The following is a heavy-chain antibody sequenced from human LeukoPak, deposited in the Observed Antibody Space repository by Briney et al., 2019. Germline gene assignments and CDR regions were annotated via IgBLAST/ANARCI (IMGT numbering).Heavy chain of an antibody. CDR2: ISSSSSTI. D-gene: IGHD5-18*01. V-gene: IGHV3-48*01. CDR1: GFTFSNAW. CDR3: ARGYSWGDV. J-gene: IGHJ6*04. Sequence: GGSLRLSCAASGFTFSNAWMSWVRQAPGKGLEWVSYISSSSSTIYYADSVKGRFTISRDNAKNSLYLQMNSLRAEDTAVYYCARGYSWGDVWGKGTTVTVSS.